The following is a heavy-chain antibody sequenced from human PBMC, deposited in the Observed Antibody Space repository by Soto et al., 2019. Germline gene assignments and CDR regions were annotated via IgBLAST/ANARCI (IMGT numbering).Heavy chain of an antibody. CDR2: INPNSGGT. J-gene: IGHJ6*02. D-gene: IGHD3-3*01. CDR1: XYTFTGXX. Sequence: VKVSCKASXYTFTGXXXXXXRQAPGQGLEWMGWINPNSGGTNYAQKFQGRVTMTRDTSISPAYMELSRLRSDDTAVYYCARDRRFWSGSYGMDVWGQGTTVTVSS. V-gene: IGHV1-2*02. CDR3: ARDRRFWSGSYGMDV.